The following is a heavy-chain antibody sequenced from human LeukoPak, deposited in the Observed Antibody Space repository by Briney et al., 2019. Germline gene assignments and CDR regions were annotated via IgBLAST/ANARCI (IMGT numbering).Heavy chain of an antibody. Sequence: GESLKISCKASGYSFTSYWIGWVRQMPGKGLEWMGIIYPADSNTRYSPSFQGQVTISADKSISTAYLQWSSLKASDTAMYYCARQKVPAPNWFDPWGQGTLVTVSS. CDR2: IYPADSNT. CDR1: GYSFTSYW. V-gene: IGHV5-51*01. CDR3: ARQKVPAPNWFDP. J-gene: IGHJ5*02. D-gene: IGHD2-2*01.